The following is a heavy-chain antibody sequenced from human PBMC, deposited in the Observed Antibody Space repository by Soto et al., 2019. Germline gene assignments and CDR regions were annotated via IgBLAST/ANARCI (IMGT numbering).Heavy chain of an antibody. J-gene: IGHJ6*02. CDR2: IYSGGTT. Sequence: LRLSCTASRFTVSSNYMSWVRQAPGKGLEWVSVIYSGGTTYYADSVKGRFTISRDNSKNTLYLQMNSLRAEDTAVYYCARGGSASGGYYYYVMDVWGQGTTVTVSS. V-gene: IGHV3-66*01. CDR3: ARGGSASGGYYYYVMDV. CDR1: RFTVSSNY. D-gene: IGHD3-16*01.